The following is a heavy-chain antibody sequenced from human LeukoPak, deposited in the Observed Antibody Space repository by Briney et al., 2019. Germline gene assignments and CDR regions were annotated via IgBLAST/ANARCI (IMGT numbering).Heavy chain of an antibody. J-gene: IGHJ4*02. CDR1: GGTFSSYA. V-gene: IGHV1-69*06. CDR3: ARGGIAAADTSVDY. D-gene: IGHD6-13*01. Sequence: SVKVSCKASGGTFSSYAISWVRQAPGQGLEWMGGIIPIFGTANYAQKFQGRVTITADKSTSTAYMELSSLRSEDTAVYYCARGGIAAADTSVDYWGQGTLVTVSS. CDR2: IIPIFGTA.